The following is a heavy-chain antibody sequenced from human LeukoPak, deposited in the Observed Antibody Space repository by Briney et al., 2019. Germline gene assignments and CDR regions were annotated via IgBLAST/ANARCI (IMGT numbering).Heavy chain of an antibody. CDR3: ANIVVVSRYTEYDY. CDR1: GYTFTSYY. D-gene: IGHD2-21*01. J-gene: IGHJ4*02. CDR2: IIPIFGTA. Sequence: SVKVSCKASGYTFTSYYMHWVRQAPGQGLEWMGGIIPIFGTANYAQKFQGRVTITADKSTSTAYMELSSLRSEDTAVYYCANIVVVSRYTEYDYWGQGTLVTVSS. V-gene: IGHV1-69*06.